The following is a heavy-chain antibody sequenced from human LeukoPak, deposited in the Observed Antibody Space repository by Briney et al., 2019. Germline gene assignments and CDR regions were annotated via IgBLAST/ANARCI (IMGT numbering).Heavy chain of an antibody. D-gene: IGHD2-21*01. CDR2: VRVNGRST. CDR3: AKPGEPSNYFFDY. Sequence: GGSLRLSCTASGFTFGTYDMSWVRQAPGKGLEWVSTVRVNGRSTYYADSVKGRFTISRDDSKNTLYLQMNSLRAEDTALYYCAKPGEPSNYFFDYWGQGALVTVSS. CDR1: GFTFGTYD. V-gene: IGHV3-23*01. J-gene: IGHJ4*02.